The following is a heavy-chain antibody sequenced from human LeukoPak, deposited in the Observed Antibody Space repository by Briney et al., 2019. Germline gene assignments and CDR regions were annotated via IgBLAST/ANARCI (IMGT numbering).Heavy chain of an antibody. CDR2: INHSGST. V-gene: IGHV4-34*01. CDR1: GGSFSGYY. CDR3: AGITFGGVIVHD. J-gene: IGHJ4*02. D-gene: IGHD3-16*02. Sequence: SETLSLTCAVYGGSFSGYYWSWICQPPGKGLEWIGEINHSGSTNYNPSLKSRVTISVDTSKNQFSLKLSSVTAADTAVYYCAGITFGGVIVHDWGQGTLVTVSS.